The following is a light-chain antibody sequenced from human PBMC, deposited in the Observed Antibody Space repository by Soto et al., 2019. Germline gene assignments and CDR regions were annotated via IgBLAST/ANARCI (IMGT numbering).Light chain of an antibody. CDR3: QQYNDNWT. CDR2: KAS. Sequence: DIQMTQSPSTLSASVGDRDTITCRASQSISSWLAWYQQKPGQAPKLLIYKASTLQSGVPSRFSGSGSGTEFTLAISSLQSDDSATYYCQQYNDNWTFGPGTKVDIK. V-gene: IGKV1-5*03. J-gene: IGKJ1*01. CDR1: QSISSW.